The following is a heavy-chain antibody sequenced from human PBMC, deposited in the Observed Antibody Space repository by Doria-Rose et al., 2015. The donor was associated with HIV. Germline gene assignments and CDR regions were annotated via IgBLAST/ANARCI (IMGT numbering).Heavy chain of an antibody. CDR2: ILSDDER. J-gene: IGHJ4*02. CDR3: ARIKSSRWYHKYYFDF. Sequence: QVTLKEPGPVLVKPTETLTLTCTVSGVSLSSPGMGVSWTRQPPGKALEWLANILSDDERSYKTSLKSRLTISRGTSKSQVVLTMTDMDPVDTATYYCARIKSSRWYHKYYFDFWGQGTLVIVSA. V-gene: IGHV2-26*01. D-gene: IGHD6-13*01. CDR1: GVSLSSPGMG.